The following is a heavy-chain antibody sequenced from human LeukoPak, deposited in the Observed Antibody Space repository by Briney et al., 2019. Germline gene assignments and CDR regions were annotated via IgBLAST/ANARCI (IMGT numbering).Heavy chain of an antibody. Sequence: ASVKVSCKVSGHTLTELSMHWVRQAPGKGLEWMGAFDPEDGETMYAQKFQGRFTMTEDTSADTAYMELSSLRSEDTAVYYCARGITMIVVALFDYWGQGTLVTASS. CDR2: FDPEDGET. J-gene: IGHJ4*02. CDR3: ARGITMIVVALFDY. V-gene: IGHV1-24*01. D-gene: IGHD3-22*01. CDR1: GHTLTELS.